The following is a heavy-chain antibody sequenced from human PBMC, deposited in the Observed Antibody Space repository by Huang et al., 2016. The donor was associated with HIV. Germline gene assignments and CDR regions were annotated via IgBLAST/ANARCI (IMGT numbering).Heavy chain of an antibody. Sequence: LQESGPGLVGPSETLSLTCAVSGDSFNSNTFYWGWIRRPPGKALEWIGSIYYSETTYYKPALKRRARIAVDASKNRIFLHLRSVTAADTGVYYCARTGVAVSDDPEYFQHWGQGALVTIS. CDR2: IYYSETT. V-gene: IGHV4-39*02. D-gene: IGHD3-3*01. J-gene: IGHJ1*01. CDR3: ARTGVAVSDDPEYFQH. CDR1: GDSFNSNTFY.